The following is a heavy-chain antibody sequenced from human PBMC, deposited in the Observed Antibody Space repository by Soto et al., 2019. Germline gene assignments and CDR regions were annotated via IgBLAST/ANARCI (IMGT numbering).Heavy chain of an antibody. CDR2: IYYSGST. Sequence: KASETLSLTCTVSGGSISGSSYYWGWIRQPPGKGLEWIGSIYYSGSTYYNPSLKSRVTISVDTSKNQFSLKLSSVTAADTAVYYCARHPPAVYYYYGMDVWGQGTTVTVSS. CDR1: GGSISGSSYY. CDR3: ARHPPAVYYYYGMDV. V-gene: IGHV4-39*01. J-gene: IGHJ6*02.